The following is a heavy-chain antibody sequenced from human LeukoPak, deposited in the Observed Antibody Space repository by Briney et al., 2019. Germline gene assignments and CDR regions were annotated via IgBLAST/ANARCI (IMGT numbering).Heavy chain of an antibody. Sequence: GGSLRLSCAASGFTFRSYAMHWVRQAPGKGLEWVAVISYDGSNKYYADSVKGRFTISRDNSKNTLYLQMNSLRAEDTAVYYCASPPHYYDSSGPFDYWGQGTLVTVSS. J-gene: IGHJ4*02. CDR1: GFTFRSYA. CDR2: ISYDGSNK. CDR3: ASPPHYYDSSGPFDY. V-gene: IGHV3-30-3*01. D-gene: IGHD3-22*01.